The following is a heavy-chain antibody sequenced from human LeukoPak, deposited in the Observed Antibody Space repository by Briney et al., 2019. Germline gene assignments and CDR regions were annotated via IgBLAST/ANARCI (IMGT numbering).Heavy chain of an antibody. V-gene: IGHV4-59*01. CDR3: ARGVPYYGFWSGPGDSYYFDY. CDR1: GGSISSYY. CDR2: IYYSGST. Sequence: PSETLSLTCTVSGGSISSYYWSWIRQPPGKGLEWIGYIYYSGSTNYNPSLKSRVTISVDTSKNQFSLKLSSVTAADTAVYYCARGVPYYGFWSGPGDSYYFDYWGQGTLVTVSS. D-gene: IGHD3-3*01. J-gene: IGHJ4*02.